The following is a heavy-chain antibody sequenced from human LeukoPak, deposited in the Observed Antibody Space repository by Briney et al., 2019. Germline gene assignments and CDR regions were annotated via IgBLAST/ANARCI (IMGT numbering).Heavy chain of an antibody. D-gene: IGHD6-13*01. J-gene: IGHJ4*02. CDR3: ARASGYSSSWSSSYFDY. CDR1: GFTFSSYA. V-gene: IGHV3-30*04. Sequence: PGGSLRLSCAASGFTFSSYAMHWVRQAPGKGLEWVAVISYDGSNKYYADSVKGRFTISRDNSKNTLYLQMNSLRAEDTAVYYCARASGYSSSWSSSYFDYWGQGTLVTVSS. CDR2: ISYDGSNK.